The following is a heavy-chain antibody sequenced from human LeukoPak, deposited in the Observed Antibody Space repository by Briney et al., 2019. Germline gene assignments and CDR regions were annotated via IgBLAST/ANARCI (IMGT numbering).Heavy chain of an antibody. CDR2: ISYDGSNK. CDR1: GFTFSSYA. V-gene: IGHV3-30*04. Sequence: GGSLRLSCAASGFTFSSYAMHWVRQAPGKGLEWVAVISYDGSNKYYADSVKGRFTISRDNSKNTLYLQMGSLRAEDMAVYYCARDMGPENGYSSGWYRRGAPNSYYYYYMDVWGKGTTVTISS. J-gene: IGHJ6*03. CDR3: ARDMGPENGYSSGWYRRGAPNSYYYYYMDV. D-gene: IGHD6-19*01.